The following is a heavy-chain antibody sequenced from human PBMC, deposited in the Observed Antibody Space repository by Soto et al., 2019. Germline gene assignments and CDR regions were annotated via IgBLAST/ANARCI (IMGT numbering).Heavy chain of an antibody. CDR1: GFTFSSYA. J-gene: IGHJ4*02. Sequence: EVQLVESGGGLVQPGGSLRLSCAASGFTFSSYAMHWVRQAPGKGLEYVSAISSNGGSTYYANSVKGRFTISRDNSKNTLYLQMGSLRAEDMAVYYCARDRGYCSGGSCIRYYFDYWGQGTLVTVSS. D-gene: IGHD2-15*01. CDR2: ISSNGGST. CDR3: ARDRGYCSGGSCIRYYFDY. V-gene: IGHV3-64*01.